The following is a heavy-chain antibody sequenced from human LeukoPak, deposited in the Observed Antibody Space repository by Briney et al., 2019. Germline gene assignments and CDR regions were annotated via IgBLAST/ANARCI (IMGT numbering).Heavy chain of an antibody. CDR3: ATPTIYAFDI. V-gene: IGHV5-51*01. CDR2: IYPGDSDT. Sequence: GESLKISCKGSEYTFTNYWIGWVRQMPGKGLEWMGIIYPGDSDTRYSPSFQGQVTISADKSISTAYLQWSSLKASDTAMYYCATPTIYAFDIWGQGTMVTVSS. J-gene: IGHJ3*02. CDR1: EYTFTNYW. D-gene: IGHD3-3*01.